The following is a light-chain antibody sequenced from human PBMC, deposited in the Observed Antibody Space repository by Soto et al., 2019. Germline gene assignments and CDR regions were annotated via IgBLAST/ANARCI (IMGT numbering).Light chain of an antibody. CDR3: NSYAGDIIRFV. Sequence: QSVLTQPASVSGSPGQSIAISCTGTRSDVGAYNYVSWYQQHPGKAPKLMISEVTNRPSGVSNRFSGSKSGNTASLTISGLQADDEADYYCNSYAGDIIRFVFGTGTKVTVL. J-gene: IGLJ1*01. CDR1: RSDVGAYNY. V-gene: IGLV2-14*01. CDR2: EVT.